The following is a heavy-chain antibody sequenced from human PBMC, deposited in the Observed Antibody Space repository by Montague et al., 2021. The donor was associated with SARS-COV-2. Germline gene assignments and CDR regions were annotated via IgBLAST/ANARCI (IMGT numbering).Heavy chain of an antibody. J-gene: IGHJ4*02. CDR1: GFTFSSYE. CDR3: ARDGALYSSGWWGGDFDY. D-gene: IGHD6-19*01. CDR2: ISSSGSTI. V-gene: IGHV3-48*03. Sequence: SLRLSWAASGFTFSSYEMNWVRQAPGKGLEWVSYISSSGSTIYYADSVKGRFTISRDNAKNPLYPQMNSLRAEDTAVYYCARDGALYSSGWWGGDFDYWGQGTLVTVSS.